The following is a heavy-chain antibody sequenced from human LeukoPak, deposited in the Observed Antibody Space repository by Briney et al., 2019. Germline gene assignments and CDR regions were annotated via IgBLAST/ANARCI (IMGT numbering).Heavy chain of an antibody. V-gene: IGHV3-23*01. CDR1: GFTFSSYG. CDR3: AKGLYTVTTELDY. D-gene: IGHD4-17*01. CDR2: ISGSGGST. J-gene: IGHJ4*02. Sequence: GGSLRLSCAASGFTFSSYGIHWVRQAPGKGLEWVSAISGSGGSTYYADSVKGRFTISRDNSKNTLYLQMNSLRAEDTAVYYCAKGLYTVTTELDYWGQGTLVTVSS.